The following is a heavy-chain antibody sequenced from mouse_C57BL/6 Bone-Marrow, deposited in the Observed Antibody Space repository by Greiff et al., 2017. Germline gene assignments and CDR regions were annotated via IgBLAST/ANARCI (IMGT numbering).Heavy chain of an antibody. Sequence: QVQLQQSGPGLVAPSQSLSITCTVSGFSLTSYAISWVRQPPGKGLEWLGVIWTGGGTNYNSALKSRLSISKDNSKSQVFLKMNSLQTDDTARYYCAINGSIYYDYDGGFAYWGQGTLVTVSA. CDR1: GFSLTSYA. J-gene: IGHJ3*01. D-gene: IGHD2-4*01. V-gene: IGHV2-9-1*01. CDR2: IWTGGGT. CDR3: AINGSIYYDYDGGFAY.